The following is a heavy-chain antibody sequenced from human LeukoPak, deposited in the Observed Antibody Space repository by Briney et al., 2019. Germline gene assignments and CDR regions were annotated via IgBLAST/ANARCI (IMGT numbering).Heavy chain of an antibody. CDR3: ARKVAMVTRMNWFDP. V-gene: IGHV4-34*01. CDR2: INHSGST. D-gene: IGHD5-18*01. CDR1: GGSFSGYY. Sequence: SETLSLTCAVYGGSFSGYYWSWIRQLPGKGLEWIGEINHSGSTNYNPSLKSRVTISVDTSKNQFSLKLSSVTAADTAVYYCARKVAMVTRMNWFDPWGQGTLVTVSS. J-gene: IGHJ5*02.